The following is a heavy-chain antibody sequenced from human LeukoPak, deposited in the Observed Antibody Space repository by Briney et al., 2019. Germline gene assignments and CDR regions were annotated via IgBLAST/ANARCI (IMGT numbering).Heavy chain of an antibody. Sequence: GGSLRLSCAASGFTFSSYGMHWVRQAPGKGLEWVAVISYDGSNKYYADSVKGRFTISRDNSKNTLYLQMNSLRAEDTAVYYCAKVLQPAPYYFDYWGQGTLVTVSS. J-gene: IGHJ4*02. CDR1: GFTFSSYG. CDR3: AKVLQPAPYYFDY. V-gene: IGHV3-30*18. D-gene: IGHD2-2*01. CDR2: ISYDGSNK.